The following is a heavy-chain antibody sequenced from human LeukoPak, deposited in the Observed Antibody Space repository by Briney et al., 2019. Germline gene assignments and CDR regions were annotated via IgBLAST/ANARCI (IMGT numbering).Heavy chain of an antibody. D-gene: IGHD3-10*01. CDR1: GFTFSSYA. Sequence: GGSLRLSCAASGFTFSSYAMHWVRQAPGKGLEWVAVISYDGSNKYYADSVKGRFTISRDNSKNTLYLQMNSLRAEDTAVYYCARDRRWFGTFDPWGQGTLVTVSS. CDR2: ISYDGSNK. V-gene: IGHV3-30*04. CDR3: ARDRRWFGTFDP. J-gene: IGHJ5*02.